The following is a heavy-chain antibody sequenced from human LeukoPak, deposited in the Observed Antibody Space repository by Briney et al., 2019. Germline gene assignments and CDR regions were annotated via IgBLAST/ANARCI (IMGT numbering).Heavy chain of an antibody. J-gene: IGHJ3*02. V-gene: IGHV4-34*01. CDR1: GGSFSGYY. CDR3: ARGRDSSGYYYSKDAFDI. Sequence: SETLSLTCADYGGSFSGYYWSWIRQPPGKGLEWIGEINHSGSTNYNPSLKSRVTISVDTSKNQFSLKLSSVTAADTAVYYCARGRDSSGYYYSKDAFDIWGQGTMVTVSS. CDR2: INHSGST. D-gene: IGHD3-22*01.